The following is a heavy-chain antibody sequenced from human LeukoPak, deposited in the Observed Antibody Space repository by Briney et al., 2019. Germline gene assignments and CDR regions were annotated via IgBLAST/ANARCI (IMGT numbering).Heavy chain of an antibody. CDR1: GFTFGSYG. V-gene: IGHV3-30*03. CDR2: ISYDGSNK. CDR3: ARSVAGTGFDY. D-gene: IGHD6-19*01. Sequence: GGSLRLSCAASGFTFGSYGMHWVRQAPGKGLEWVAVISYDGSNKYYADSVKGRFTISRDNSKNTLFLQMNSLRAEDTAVYYCARSVAGTGFDYWGQGTLVTVSS. J-gene: IGHJ4*02.